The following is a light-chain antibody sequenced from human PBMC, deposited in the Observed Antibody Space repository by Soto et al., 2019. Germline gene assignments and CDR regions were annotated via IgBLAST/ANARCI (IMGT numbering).Light chain of an antibody. CDR3: QQSVTLYT. Sequence: ESVLTQSPATLSWSLGERATLSCRASQSVGDYLAWYQQQPGQPPRLLISDASNRAAGIPATFSVSGSETELALTISSLVPEVFAVYYCQQSVTLYTFGQGTKLEIK. J-gene: IGKJ2*01. V-gene: IGKV3-11*01. CDR1: QSVGDY. CDR2: DAS.